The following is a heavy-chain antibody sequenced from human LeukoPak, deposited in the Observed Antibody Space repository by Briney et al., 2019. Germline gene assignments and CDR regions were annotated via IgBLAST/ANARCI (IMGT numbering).Heavy chain of an antibody. CDR3: ATVKTDYGDYDGGAFDI. Sequence: SETLSLTCTVSGGSISSGSYYWSWIRQPAGKGLEWIGRIYTSGSTNYNPSLKSRVTISVDTSKNQFSLKLSSVTAADTAVYYCATVKTDYGDYDGGAFDIWGQGTMVTVSS. D-gene: IGHD4-17*01. CDR1: GGSISSGSYY. V-gene: IGHV4-61*02. J-gene: IGHJ3*02. CDR2: IYTSGST.